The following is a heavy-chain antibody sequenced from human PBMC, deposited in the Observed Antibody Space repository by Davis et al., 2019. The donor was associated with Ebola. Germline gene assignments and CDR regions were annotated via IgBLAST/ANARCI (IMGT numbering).Heavy chain of an antibody. Sequence: AASVKVSCKASGYTFTSYVIHWVRQAPGQRLEWLGWINAGNGNTKYSQKFQARVTITRDTSASTAYMELSSLRSEDTAVYYCAREGGLVRGVVISWQNGMDVWDQGTTVTVSS. CDR2: INAGNGNT. J-gene: IGHJ6*02. V-gene: IGHV1-3*01. D-gene: IGHD3-10*01. CDR3: AREGGLVRGVVISWQNGMDV. CDR1: GYTFTSYV.